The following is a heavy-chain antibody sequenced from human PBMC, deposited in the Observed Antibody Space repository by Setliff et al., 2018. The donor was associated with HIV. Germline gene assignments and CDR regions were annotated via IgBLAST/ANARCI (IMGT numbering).Heavy chain of an antibody. Sequence: SETLSLTCAVYGGSFSTYYWSWIRQRPGKGLEWIGEINHTGNTNYNPSLKSRVTISLDTSKNQFSLNLRSVTAADTAVYYCARRGGISTTVEGPPPFDFWGPGTLVTVSS. D-gene: IGHD3-22*01. J-gene: IGHJ4*02. V-gene: IGHV4-34*01. CDR1: GGSFSTYY. CDR2: INHTGNT. CDR3: ARRGGISTTVEGPPPFDF.